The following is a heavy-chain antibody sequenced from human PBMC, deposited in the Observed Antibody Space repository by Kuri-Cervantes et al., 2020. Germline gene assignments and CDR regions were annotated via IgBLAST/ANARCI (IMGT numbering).Heavy chain of an antibody. D-gene: IGHD4-17*01. CDR3: ALMTTVTDFDY. J-gene: IGHJ4*02. CDR1: GFTFSSYG. Sequence: GESLKISCAASGFTFSSYGLHWVRQAPGKGLEWVVVISYDGSNKPYADSVKDRFTISRDNSKNTLYLQMTSLRAEDTAVYYCALMTTVTDFDYWGQGTLVTVSS. V-gene: IGHV3-30*03. CDR2: ISYDGSNK.